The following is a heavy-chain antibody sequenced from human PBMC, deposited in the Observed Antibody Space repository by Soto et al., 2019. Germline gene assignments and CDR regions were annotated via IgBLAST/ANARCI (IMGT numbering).Heavy chain of an antibody. CDR3: ARLLIQPDNWFDP. J-gene: IGHJ5*02. Sequence: PSETLSLTCTVSGGSISSSSYYWGWIRQPPGKGLEWIGSIYYSGSTYYNPSLKSRVTISVDTSKNQFSLKLSSVTAADTAVYYCARLLIQPDNWFDPWGQGTLVTVSS. V-gene: IGHV4-39*01. D-gene: IGHD2-21*01. CDR1: GGSISSSSYY. CDR2: IYYSGST.